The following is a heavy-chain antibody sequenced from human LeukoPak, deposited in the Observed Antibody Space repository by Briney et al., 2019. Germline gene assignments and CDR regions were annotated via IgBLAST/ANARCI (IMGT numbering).Heavy chain of an antibody. CDR1: EFDFFSYG. D-gene: IGHD2-21*02. V-gene: IGHV3-74*01. CDR2: IFTDGSTT. J-gene: IGHJ5*01. Sequence: GGSLRLSCVASEFDFFSYGMQWVRQAPGKGLVWVSRIFTDGSTTSYADSVKGRFTISRDNAKNTLYLEMKSLRVEDTAVYYCARALPREVTLDSWGQGTLVTVSP. CDR3: ARALPREVTLDS.